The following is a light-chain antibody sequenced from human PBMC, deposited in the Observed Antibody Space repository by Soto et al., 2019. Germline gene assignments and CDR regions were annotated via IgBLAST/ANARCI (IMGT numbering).Light chain of an antibody. CDR1: SSDVGGYNY. V-gene: IGLV2-14*03. J-gene: IGLJ1*01. CDR2: DVS. CDR3: SSYTSSSIV. Sequence: QSALTQPASVSGSPGQSITISCTGTSSDVGGYNYVSWYQRHPGKAPKLMIYDVSNRPSGVSNRFSGSKSGNTASLTISGLQAEDEAEYYCSSYTSSSIVFGTGTKVTVL.